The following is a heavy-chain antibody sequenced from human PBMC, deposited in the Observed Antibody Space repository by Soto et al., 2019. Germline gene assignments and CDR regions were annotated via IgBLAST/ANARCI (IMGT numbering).Heavy chain of an antibody. CDR2: IGTAGDT. V-gene: IGHV3-13*01. CDR3: ARGYCSGGSGYPPWDYYYYYMDV. J-gene: IGHJ6*03. Sequence: PGGSLRLSCAASGFTFSSYDMHWVRQATGKGLEWVSAIGTAGDTYYPGSVKGRFTISRENAKNSLYLQMNSLRAGDTAVYYCARGYCSGGSGYPPWDYYYYYMDVWGKGTTVTVSS. D-gene: IGHD2-15*01. CDR1: GFTFSSYD.